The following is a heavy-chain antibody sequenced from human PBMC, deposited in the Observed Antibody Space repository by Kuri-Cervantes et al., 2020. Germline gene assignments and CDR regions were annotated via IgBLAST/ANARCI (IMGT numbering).Heavy chain of an antibody. V-gene: IGHV3-13*01. CDR2: IGKGGET. J-gene: IGHJ4*02. Sequence: ETLSLTCAASGFTFRTYDMHWVRQGSGKGLEWVSGIGKGGETFYAGSVKGRFTTSREDAKNSLYLQLNSLRVEDTALYYCVRGGDPEPFDYWGQGSLVTVSS. D-gene: IGHD3-16*01. CDR3: VRGGDPEPFDY. CDR1: GFTFRTYD.